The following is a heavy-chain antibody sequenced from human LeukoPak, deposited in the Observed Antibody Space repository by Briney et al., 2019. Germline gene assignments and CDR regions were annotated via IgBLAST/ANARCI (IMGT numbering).Heavy chain of an antibody. J-gene: IGHJ4*02. Sequence: GGSLRLSCAASGFTFSSYGMHWVRQAPGKGLEWVAFIRYDGSNKYYADSVKGRFTISRHNSKNTLYLQMNSLRAEDTAVYYCAKRAVVIARRGFEGVDYWGQGTLVTVSS. CDR1: GFTFSSYG. CDR3: AKRAVVIARRGFEGVDY. CDR2: IRYDGSNK. V-gene: IGHV3-30*02. D-gene: IGHD2-21*01.